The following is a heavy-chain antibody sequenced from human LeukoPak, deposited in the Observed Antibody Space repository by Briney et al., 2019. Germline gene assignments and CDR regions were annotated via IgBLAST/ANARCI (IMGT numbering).Heavy chain of an antibody. D-gene: IGHD3-3*01. J-gene: IGHJ4*02. CDR2: IKSKTDGGTT. V-gene: IGHV3-15*01. CDR3: TTKKTYYDFWSGYHRRVYFDY. CDR1: GFTFSNSW. Sequence: GGSLRLSCAASGFTFSNSWMSWVRQAPGKGLEWVGRIKSKTDGGTTDYAAPVKGRFTISRDDSKNTLYLQMNSLKTEDTAVYYCTTKKTYYDFWSGYHRRVYFDYWGQGTLVTVSS.